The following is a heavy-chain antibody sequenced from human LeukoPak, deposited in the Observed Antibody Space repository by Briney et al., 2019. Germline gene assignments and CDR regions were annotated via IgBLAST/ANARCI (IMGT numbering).Heavy chain of an antibody. Sequence: GGSLRLSCAASGFTFSSYGMSWVRQAPPKGLEWVSGISGSGGSTYYGDSMKGRFTISRDSSKSTLYLQMDSLRSEDTAVYYCAKDGQQVRPRNFDPWGQGTLVTVSS. CDR3: AKDGQQVRPRNFDP. V-gene: IGHV3-23*01. CDR1: GFTFSSYG. J-gene: IGHJ5*02. CDR2: ISGSGGST. D-gene: IGHD6-13*01.